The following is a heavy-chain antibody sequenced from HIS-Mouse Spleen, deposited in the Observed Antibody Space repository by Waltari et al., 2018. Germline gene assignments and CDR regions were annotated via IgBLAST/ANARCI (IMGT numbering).Heavy chain of an antibody. Sequence: QLQLQESGPGLVKPSETLSLTCTVSGCSISSSSYYWGWIRQPPGKGLEWSGSIYYSGSTYYNPSLKSRVTISVDTSKSQFSLKLSSVTAADTAVYYCAYGDYFDYWGQGTLVTVSS. CDR1: GCSISSSSYY. CDR3: AYGDYFDY. V-gene: IGHV4-39*01. D-gene: IGHD4-17*01. CDR2: IYYSGST. J-gene: IGHJ4*02.